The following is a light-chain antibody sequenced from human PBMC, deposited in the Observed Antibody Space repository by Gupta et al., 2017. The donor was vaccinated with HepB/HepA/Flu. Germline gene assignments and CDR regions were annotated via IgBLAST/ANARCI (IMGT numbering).Light chain of an antibody. J-gene: IGKJ1*01. V-gene: IGKV2-24*01. CDR3: GQRKHFPRT. CDR1: QSLVHSHGNTY. Sequence: DAVMTQSQLSLPVTLGQPASISCRSSQSLVHSHGNTYLNWIQQRPGQPPRLLIYKISNRVSGVPDRFSGSGAGTDFTLKISRGEAEDVGVYYCGQRKHFPRTFGQGTKVEIK. CDR2: KIS.